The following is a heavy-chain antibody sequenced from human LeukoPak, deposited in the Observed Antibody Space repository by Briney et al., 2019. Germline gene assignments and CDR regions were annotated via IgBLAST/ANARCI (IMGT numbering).Heavy chain of an antibody. J-gene: IGHJ6*03. CDR1: GDSVSSNSAA. D-gene: IGHD3-10*01. CDR2: TYYRSKWYN. CDR3: ARGVLFGSGSFSYYYYYMDV. V-gene: IGHV6-1*01. Sequence: SQTLSLTCAISGDSVSSNSAAWNWIRQSPSRGLEWLGRTYYRSKWYNDYAVSVKSRITINPDTSKNQFSLQLNSVTPEDTAVYYCARGVLFGSGSFSYYYYYMDVWGKGTTVTISS.